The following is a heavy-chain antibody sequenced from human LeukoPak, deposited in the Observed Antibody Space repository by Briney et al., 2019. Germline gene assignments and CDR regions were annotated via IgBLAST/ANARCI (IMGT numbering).Heavy chain of an antibody. CDR2: IYHSGST. J-gene: IGHJ3*02. D-gene: IGHD4/OR15-4a*01. CDR3: ASTYDANAFDI. CDR1: GGSISSGGYS. Sequence: PSETLSLTCAVSGGSISSGGYSWSWIRQPPGKGLEWIGYIYHSGSTYYNPSLKSRVTISVDRSKNQFSLKLSSVTAADTAVYYCASTYDANAFDIWGQGTMVTVSS. V-gene: IGHV4-30-2*01.